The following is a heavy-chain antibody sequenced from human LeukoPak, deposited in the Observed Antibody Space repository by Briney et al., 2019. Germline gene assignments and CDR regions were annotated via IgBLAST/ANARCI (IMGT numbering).Heavy chain of an antibody. CDR2: IYSGGST. D-gene: IGHD3-10*01. Sequence: PGGSLRLSCAASGFTVRSNYMSWVRQAPGEGLEWVSVIYSGGSTYYADSVKGRFTISRDNSKNTLYLQMNSLRAEDTAVYYCAREDFYGSGSYLDYWGQGTLVTVSS. J-gene: IGHJ4*02. CDR1: GFTVRSNY. V-gene: IGHV3-53*01. CDR3: AREDFYGSGSYLDY.